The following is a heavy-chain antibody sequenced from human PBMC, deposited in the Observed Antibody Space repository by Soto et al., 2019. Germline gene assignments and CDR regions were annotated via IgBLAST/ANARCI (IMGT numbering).Heavy chain of an antibody. CDR3: ARGGTAMVTGWFDP. J-gene: IGHJ5*02. V-gene: IGHV1-69*12. CDR1: GGTFSSYA. D-gene: IGHD5-18*01. Sequence: QVQLVQSGAEVKKPGSSVKVSCKASGGTFSSYAISWVRQAPGQGLEWMGGIIPIFGTANYAQKFQGRVTITADESTSTDNTALSSLRSEDTAVYYCARGGTAMVTGWFDPWGQGTLVTVSS. CDR2: IIPIFGTA.